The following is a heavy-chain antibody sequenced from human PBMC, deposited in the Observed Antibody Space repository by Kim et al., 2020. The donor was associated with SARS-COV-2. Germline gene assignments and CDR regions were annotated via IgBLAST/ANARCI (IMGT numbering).Heavy chain of an antibody. Sequence: GGSLRLSCAASGFTFSSYGMHWVRQAPGKGLEWVAVISYDGSNKYYADSVKGRFTISRDNSKNTLYLQMNSLRAEDTAVYYCAKDPAWYSSSWYPPYYYGMDVWGQGTTVTGSS. J-gene: IGHJ6*02. CDR1: GFTFSSYG. CDR3: AKDPAWYSSSWYPPYYYGMDV. D-gene: IGHD6-13*01. CDR2: ISYDGSNK. V-gene: IGHV3-30*18.